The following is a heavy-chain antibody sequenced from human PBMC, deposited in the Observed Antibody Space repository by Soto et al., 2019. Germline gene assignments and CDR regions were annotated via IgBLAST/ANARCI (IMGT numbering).Heavy chain of an antibody. CDR2: TYYRSKWYN. CDR1: GDSVSSNSAA. J-gene: IGHJ6*02. Sequence: PSQTLSLTCAIPGDSVSSNSAAWNWIRQSPSRGLEWLGRTYYRSKWYNDYAVSVKSRITINPDTSKNQFSLQLNSVTPEDTAVYYCARGYCSGGSCSSHYGMDVWGQGTTVTVSS. D-gene: IGHD2-15*01. CDR3: ARGYCSGGSCSSHYGMDV. V-gene: IGHV6-1*01.